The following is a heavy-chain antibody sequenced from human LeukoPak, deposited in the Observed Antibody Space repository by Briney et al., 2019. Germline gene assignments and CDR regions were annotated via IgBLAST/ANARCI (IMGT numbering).Heavy chain of an antibody. Sequence: PGGSLRLSCAASGFTFSSYWMSWVRQAPGKGLEWVANIKQDGSEKNYVDSVKGRFTISRDNAKNSLYLQMNSLRAEDTSVYYCAREGDGYPFDYWGQGTLVTVSS. D-gene: IGHD5-24*01. V-gene: IGHV3-7*01. CDR3: AREGDGYPFDY. CDR2: IKQDGSEK. J-gene: IGHJ4*02. CDR1: GFTFSSYW.